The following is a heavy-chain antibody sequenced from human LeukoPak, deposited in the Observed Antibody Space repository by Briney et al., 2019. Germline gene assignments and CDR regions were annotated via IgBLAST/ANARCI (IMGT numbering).Heavy chain of an antibody. CDR3: ARDGVVSPWPEYFQH. CDR2: IKQDGSEK. J-gene: IGHJ1*01. CDR1: GFTFTSYW. Sequence: GGALRLSCAAPGFTFTSYWVSWGRQAPGEGVEWVAHIKQDGSEKYYVDSVKGRFTISRDNAKNSLYLQMNSLRAEDTAVYYCARDGVVSPWPEYFQHWGQGTLVTVSS. D-gene: IGHD3-22*01. V-gene: IGHV3-7*01.